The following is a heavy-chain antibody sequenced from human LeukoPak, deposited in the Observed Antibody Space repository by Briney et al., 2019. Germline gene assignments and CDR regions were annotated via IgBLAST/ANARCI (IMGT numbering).Heavy chain of an antibody. CDR3: ARARRYSGYCSGGSCYGYFDY. D-gene: IGHD2-15*01. CDR2: IKQDGSEK. V-gene: IGHV3-7*01. J-gene: IGHJ4*02. Sequence: TGGSLRLSCAASGFTFSSYWMSWVRQAPGKGLEWVANIKQDGSEKYYVDSVKGRFTISRDNAKNSLYLQMNSLRAEDTAVYYCARARRYSGYCSGGSCYGYFDYWGQGTLVTVSS. CDR1: GFTFSSYW.